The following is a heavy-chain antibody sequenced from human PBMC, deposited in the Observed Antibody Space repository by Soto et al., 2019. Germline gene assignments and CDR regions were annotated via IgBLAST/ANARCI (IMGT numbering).Heavy chain of an antibody. V-gene: IGHV1-69*08. Sequence: QVQLVQSGAEVKKPGSSVKVSCKASGGTFSSYTISWVRQAPGQGLEWMGRIIPILGIANYAQKFQGRVTITADKSTSTAYMELSSLRYEDTAVYYCARDLRDVVVPAAIWFAPWGQGTLVTVSS. CDR2: IIPILGIA. J-gene: IGHJ5*02. CDR1: GGTFSSYT. D-gene: IGHD2-2*01. CDR3: ARDLRDVVVPAAIWFAP.